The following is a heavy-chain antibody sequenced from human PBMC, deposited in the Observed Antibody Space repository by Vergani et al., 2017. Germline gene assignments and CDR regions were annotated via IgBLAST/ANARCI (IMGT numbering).Heavy chain of an antibody. CDR3: ARTGIAAAGLPYGMDV. V-gene: IGHV5-10-1*03. CDR2: IDPSDSYT. CDR1: GYSFTSYW. D-gene: IGHD6-13*01. Sequence: EVRLVQSGAEVKKPGESLRISCKGSGYSFTSYWISWVRQMPGKGLEWMGRIDPSDSYTNYSPSFQGHVTISADKSISTAYLQWSSLKASDTAMYYCARTGIAAAGLPYGMDVWGQGTTVTVSS. J-gene: IGHJ6*02.